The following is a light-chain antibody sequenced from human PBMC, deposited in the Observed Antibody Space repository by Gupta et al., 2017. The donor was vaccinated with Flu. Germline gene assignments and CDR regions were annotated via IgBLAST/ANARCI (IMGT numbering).Light chain of an antibody. CDR3: SSYTSTTTFYV. CDR1: SSDVGNSDY. Sequence: ASVSGSPGHSITISCTGTSSDVGNSDYVSWYQQDPGKAPKLLIYDVSNRPSGVSSRFSGSKSGNTASLTISGLQAEDETDYYCSSYTSTTTFYVFGTGTKVTVL. CDR2: DVS. J-gene: IGLJ1*01. V-gene: IGLV2-14*01.